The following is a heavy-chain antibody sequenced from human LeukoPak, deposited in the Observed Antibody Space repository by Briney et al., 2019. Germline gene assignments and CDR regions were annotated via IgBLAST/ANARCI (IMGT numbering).Heavy chain of an antibody. J-gene: IGHJ4*02. CDR3: ARVHNEGSHYVY. CDR2: ISGYNGNT. CDR1: GYTFNTYG. V-gene: IGHV1-18*01. D-gene: IGHD1-26*01. Sequence: VASVKVSCKASGYTFNTYGVSWVRQAPGQRLEWMGWISGYNGNTNYAQKLQGRVTMTTDTSTSTAYMELRSLRSDDTAVYYCARVHNEGSHYVYWGQGTLVTVSS.